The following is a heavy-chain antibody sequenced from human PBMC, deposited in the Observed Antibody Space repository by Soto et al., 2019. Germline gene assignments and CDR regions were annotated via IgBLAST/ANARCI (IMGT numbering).Heavy chain of an antibody. CDR3: ARHPVIAARPPRLDAFDI. CDR1: GGSISSYY. CDR2: IDYSGST. D-gene: IGHD6-6*01. V-gene: IGHV4-59*08. J-gene: IGHJ3*02. Sequence: SETLSLTCTVSGGSISSYYWSWIRQPPGKGLEWIGYIDYSGSTNYNPSLKSRVTISVDTSKNQFSLKLSSVTAADTAVYYCARHPVIAARPPRLDAFDIWGQGTMVTVSS.